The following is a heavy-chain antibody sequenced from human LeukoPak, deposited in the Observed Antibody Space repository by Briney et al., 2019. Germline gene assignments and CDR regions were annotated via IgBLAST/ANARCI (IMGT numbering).Heavy chain of an antibody. Sequence: PGGSLRLSCAASGSTFSSYAMSWVRQAPGKGLEWVSAISGSGTNTYYADSVKGRFIISRDNSQNTLYLQMNSLRAEDTAVYYCAHTSVVVSSQNYFDYWGQGTLVTVSS. CDR1: GSTFSSYA. J-gene: IGHJ4*02. V-gene: IGHV3-23*01. CDR2: ISGSGTNT. D-gene: IGHD3-22*01. CDR3: AHTSVVVSSQNYFDY.